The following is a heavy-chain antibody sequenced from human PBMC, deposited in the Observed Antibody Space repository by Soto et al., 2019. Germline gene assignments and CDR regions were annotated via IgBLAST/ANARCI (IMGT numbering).Heavy chain of an antibody. D-gene: IGHD3-16*01. V-gene: IGHV3-30*18. CDR2: ISYDGSNK. CDR3: AKESRGEYFDY. Sequence: QVQLVESRGGVVQPGRSPRLSCAASGFTFSSYGMHWVRQAPGKGLEWVAVISYDGSNKYYADSVKGRFTISRDNSKNTLYLQMNSLRAEDTAVYYCAKESRGEYFDYWGQGTLVTVSS. J-gene: IGHJ4*02. CDR1: GFTFSSYG.